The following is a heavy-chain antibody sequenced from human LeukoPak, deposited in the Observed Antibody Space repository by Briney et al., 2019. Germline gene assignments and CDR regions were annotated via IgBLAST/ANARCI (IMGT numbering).Heavy chain of an antibody. CDR2: IYYSGST. V-gene: IGHV4-39*07. CDR1: GGSISSSSYY. Sequence: TSETLSLTCTVSGGSISSSSYYWGWIRQPPGKGLEWIGSIYYSGSTYYNPSLKSRVTISVDTSKNQFSLKLSSVTAADTAVYXXXXXXXXXVYYDSSGYYNYFDYWGQGTLVTVSS. D-gene: IGHD3-22*01. J-gene: IGHJ4*02. CDR3: XXXXXXXVYYDSSGYYNYFDY.